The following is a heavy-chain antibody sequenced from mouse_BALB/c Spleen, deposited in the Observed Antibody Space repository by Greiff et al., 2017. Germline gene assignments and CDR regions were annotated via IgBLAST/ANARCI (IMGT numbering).Heavy chain of an antibody. Sequence: EVKLLESGPGLVKPSQSLSLTCTVTGYSITSDYAWNWIRQFPGIKLEWMGYISYSGSTSYNPSLKSRISITRDTSKNQFFLQLNSVTTEDTATYYCARSELRDAMDYWGQGTSVTVSS. CDR1: GYSITSDYA. J-gene: IGHJ4*01. CDR3: ARSELRDAMDY. CDR2: ISYSGST. D-gene: IGHD4-1*01. V-gene: IGHV3-2*02.